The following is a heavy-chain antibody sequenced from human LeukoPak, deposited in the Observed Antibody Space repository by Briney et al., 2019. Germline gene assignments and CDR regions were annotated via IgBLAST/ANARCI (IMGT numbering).Heavy chain of an antibody. CDR1: GGSISSYY. CDR3: AREGYSYGRPFDY. Sequence: SETLSLTCTVSGGSISSYYWSWIQQPPGKGLEWIGYIYYSGSTNYNPSLKSRVTISVDTSKNQFSLKLSSVTAADTAVYYCAREGYSYGRPFDYWGQGTPVTVSS. D-gene: IGHD5-18*01. J-gene: IGHJ4*02. V-gene: IGHV4-59*01. CDR2: IYYSGST.